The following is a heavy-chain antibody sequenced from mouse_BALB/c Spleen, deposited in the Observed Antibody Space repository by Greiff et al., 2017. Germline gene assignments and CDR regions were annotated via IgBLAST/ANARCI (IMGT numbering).Heavy chain of an antibody. Sequence: EVQLVESGGGLVKPGGSLKLSCAASGFTFSSYAMSWVRQTPEKRLEWVASISSGGSTYYPDSVKGRFTISRDNARNILYLQMSSLRSEDTAMYYCAREDYYAMDYWGQGTSVTVSS. J-gene: IGHJ4*01. V-gene: IGHV5-6-5*01. CDR2: ISSGGST. CDR3: AREDYYAMDY. CDR1: GFTFSSYA.